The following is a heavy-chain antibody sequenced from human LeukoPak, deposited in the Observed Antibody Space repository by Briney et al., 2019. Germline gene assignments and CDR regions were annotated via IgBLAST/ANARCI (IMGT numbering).Heavy chain of an antibody. CDR2: IYPGDSDT. J-gene: IGHJ4*02. D-gene: IGHD3-22*01. Sequence: GESMKISCKGSGYSFTSYWIGWVRQMRGKGLEWMGIIYPGDSDTRYSPSFQGKVTISADKSISTAYLQWSSLKASDTAMYYCARAGGDSSGYYSNWGQGTLVTVSS. V-gene: IGHV5-51*01. CDR1: GYSFTSYW. CDR3: ARAGGDSSGYYSN.